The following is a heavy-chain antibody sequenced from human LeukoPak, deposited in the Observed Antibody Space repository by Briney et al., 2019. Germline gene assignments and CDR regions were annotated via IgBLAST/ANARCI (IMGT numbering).Heavy chain of an antibody. V-gene: IGHV3-23*01. CDR3: VKSYKAPGGTAFDY. CDR1: EFTFSNYG. D-gene: IGHD6-13*01. Sequence: PGGSLRLSCAVSEFTFSNYGMAWVRQAPGKGPEWVSAISGNGASTYYVDSVKGRFTISRDNSKNTLYLQMNSLRAEDTAVYYCVKSYKAPGGTAFDYWGQGALVTVSS. CDR2: ISGNGAST. J-gene: IGHJ4*02.